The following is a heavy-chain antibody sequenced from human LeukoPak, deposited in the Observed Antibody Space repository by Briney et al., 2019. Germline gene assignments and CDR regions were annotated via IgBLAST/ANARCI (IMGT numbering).Heavy chain of an antibody. J-gene: IGHJ4*02. V-gene: IGHV3-48*03. CDR2: ISSSGSTI. CDR3: ARETELRYFDWSLSGLDY. Sequence: GGSLRLSCAASGFTFSSYEMNWVRQAPGKVLEWVSYISSSGSTIYYADTVKGRFTISRDNAKNSLYLQMNSLRAEDTAVYYCARETELRYFDWSLSGLDYWGQGTLVTVSS. CDR1: GFTFSSYE. D-gene: IGHD3-9*01.